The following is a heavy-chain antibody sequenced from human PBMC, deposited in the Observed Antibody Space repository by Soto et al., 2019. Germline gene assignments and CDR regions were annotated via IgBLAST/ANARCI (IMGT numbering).Heavy chain of an antibody. CDR2: MNPNSGNT. CDR3: ARADCISTSCYDYFDY. CDR1: GYTFTSYD. Sequence: QVQLVQSGAEVKKPGASVKVSCKASGYTFTSYDINWVRQATGQGLEWMGWMNPNSGNTGYAQKFQGRVTMTRNTSISTAYMELSSLRSEDTAVYYCARADCISTSCYDYFDYWGQGPLVTVSS. V-gene: IGHV1-8*01. D-gene: IGHD2-2*01. J-gene: IGHJ4*02.